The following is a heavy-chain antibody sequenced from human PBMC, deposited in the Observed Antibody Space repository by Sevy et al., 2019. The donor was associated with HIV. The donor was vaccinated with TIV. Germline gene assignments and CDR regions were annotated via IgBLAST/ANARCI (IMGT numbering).Heavy chain of an antibody. CDR1: GFSFSRYG. Sequence: GGSLRLSCEASGFSFSRYGMHWVRQVVGKGLEWVAVISFDGDNKYYSDSVRGRFAISRDNSENTMHLQRNNLRLDDTAVYYCAKGLSSIYPYSMDVWGQGTTVTVSS. CDR3: AKGLSSIYPYSMDV. D-gene: IGHD3-16*01. V-gene: IGHV3-30*18. CDR2: ISFDGDNK. J-gene: IGHJ6*02.